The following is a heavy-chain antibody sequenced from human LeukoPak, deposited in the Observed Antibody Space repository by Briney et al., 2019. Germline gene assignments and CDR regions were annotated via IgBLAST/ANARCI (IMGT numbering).Heavy chain of an antibody. J-gene: IGHJ4*02. V-gene: IGHV3-74*01. CDR2: INSDGSST. D-gene: IGHD3-9*01. Sequence: GGSLRLSCAASGFTFSSYWMHWVRQAPGKGLVWVSRINSDGSSTSYADSVKGRFTISRDNAKNTLYLQMNSLRAEDTAVYYCAKFDLSTAKAYFDYWGQGTLVTVSS. CDR1: GFTFSSYW. CDR3: AKFDLSTAKAYFDY.